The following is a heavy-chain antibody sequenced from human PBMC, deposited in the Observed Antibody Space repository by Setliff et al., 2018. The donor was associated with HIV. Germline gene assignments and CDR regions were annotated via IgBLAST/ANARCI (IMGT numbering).Heavy chain of an antibody. J-gene: IGHJ6*03. CDR3: ACGAAAGTDYYYYYSMDV. Sequence: SETLSLTCTVSGGSISSSSYYWGWIRQPPGKGLEWIGIIYYSGSTYYNPSLKSRVTISVDTSKNQFSLKLSSVTAAYTAVYYCACGAAAGTDYYYYYSMDVWGKGTTVTVSS. V-gene: IGHV4-39*01. D-gene: IGHD6-13*01. CDR1: GGSISSSSYY. CDR2: IYYSGST.